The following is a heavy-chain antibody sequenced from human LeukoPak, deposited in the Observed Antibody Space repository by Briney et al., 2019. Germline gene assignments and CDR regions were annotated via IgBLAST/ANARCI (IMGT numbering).Heavy chain of an antibody. Sequence: SETLSLTCAVYGGSFSGYYWSWIRQPPGKGLEWIGEINHSGSTNYNPSLKSRVTISVDTSKNQFSLKLSSVTAADTAVYYCARGPNPYCTNGVCYYSYYYYYYMDVWGKGTTVTVSS. V-gene: IGHV4-34*01. D-gene: IGHD2-8*01. CDR2: INHSGST. CDR1: GGSFSGYY. J-gene: IGHJ6*03. CDR3: ARGPNPYCTNGVCYYSYYYYYYMDV.